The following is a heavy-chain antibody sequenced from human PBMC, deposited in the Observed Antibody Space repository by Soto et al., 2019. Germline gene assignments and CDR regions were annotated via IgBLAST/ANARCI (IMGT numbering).Heavy chain of an antibody. D-gene: IGHD6-6*01. Sequence: GGSLRLSGAASGFTFSSYGMHWVRQAPGKGLEWVAVIWYDGSNKYYADSVKGRFTISRDNSKNTLYLQMNSLRAEDTAVYYCARIAARPDDAFDIWGQGTMVTVSS. CDR1: GFTFSSYG. CDR3: ARIAARPDDAFDI. J-gene: IGHJ3*02. V-gene: IGHV3-33*01. CDR2: IWYDGSNK.